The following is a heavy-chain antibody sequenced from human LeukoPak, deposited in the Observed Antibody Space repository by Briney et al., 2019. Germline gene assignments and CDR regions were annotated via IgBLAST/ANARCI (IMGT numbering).Heavy chain of an antibody. CDR1: GGSISSYY. J-gene: IGHJ5*02. D-gene: IGHD3-22*01. CDR3: ARQPYYYDSSGLDP. CDR2: IYTSGST. V-gene: IGHV4-4*07. Sequence: SETLSLTCTVSGGSISSYYWSWIRQPAGKGLEWIGRIYTSGSTNYNPSLKSRVTMSVDTSKNQFSLKLSSVTAADTAVYYCARQPYYYDSSGLDPWGQGTLVTVSS.